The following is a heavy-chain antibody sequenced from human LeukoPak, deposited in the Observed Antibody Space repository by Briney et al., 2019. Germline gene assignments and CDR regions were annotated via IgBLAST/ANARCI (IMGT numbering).Heavy chain of an antibody. J-gene: IGHJ4*02. CDR3: AKDVAPDSGWDLDY. CDR2: ITGSGGST. V-gene: IGHV3-23*01. D-gene: IGHD6-19*01. Sequence: GGSLRLSCAASGFTFSTYAMSWVRQAPGKGLQWVSAITGSGGSTYYADSVKGRFTISRDNSKNMLYLQMNSLRVEDTAVYYCAKDVAPDSGWDLDYWGQGTLVTVSS. CDR1: GFTFSTYA.